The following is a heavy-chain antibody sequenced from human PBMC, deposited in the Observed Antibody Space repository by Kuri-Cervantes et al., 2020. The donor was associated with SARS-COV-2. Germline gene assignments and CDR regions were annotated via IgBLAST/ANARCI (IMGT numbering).Heavy chain of an antibody. J-gene: IGHJ4*02. CDR3: AKGPHGLSSSSLDS. CDR2: ISGGGDDT. V-gene: IGHV3-23*01. D-gene: IGHD6-6*01. Sequence: GGSLRLSCAASGFTFSSYSMNWVRQVPGRGLEWVSGISGGGDDTFYAESVRGRFTIARDNSKNTLFLQMNSLRADDTAVYYCAKGPHGLSSSSLDSWGQGVLVTVSS. CDR1: GFTFSSYS.